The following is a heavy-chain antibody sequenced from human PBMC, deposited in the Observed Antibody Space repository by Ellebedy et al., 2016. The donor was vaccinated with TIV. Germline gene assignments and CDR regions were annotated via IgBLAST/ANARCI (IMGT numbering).Heavy chain of an antibody. CDR2: ISGSSTYT. D-gene: IGHD3-10*01. CDR1: GFTFTNAW. J-gene: IGHJ4*02. V-gene: IGHV3-11*06. Sequence: GESLKISCAASGFTFTNAWMNWVRQAPGKGLEWVSYISGSSTYTNYAASVKGRFTISRANAKNSLFLQMNSLRAEDTAVYFCARDYYGSGSYQDYWGQGTLVTVSS. CDR3: ARDYYGSGSYQDY.